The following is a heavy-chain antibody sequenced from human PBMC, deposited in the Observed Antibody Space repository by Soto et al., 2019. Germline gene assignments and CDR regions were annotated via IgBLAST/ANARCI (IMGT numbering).Heavy chain of an antibody. CDR3: VSKLGPYYYGLDV. CDR1: GDSITNNHW. V-gene: IGHV4-4*02. Sequence: SETLSLTCTVYGDSITNNHWWSWVRQPPGKGPELIGEIYHTGIANYNPSLESRVAFSVDKSKNQFSLSLTSVTAADTAVYYCVSKLGPYYYGLDVCGQGTTVTVSS. D-gene: IGHD3-16*01. J-gene: IGHJ6*02. CDR2: IYHTGIA.